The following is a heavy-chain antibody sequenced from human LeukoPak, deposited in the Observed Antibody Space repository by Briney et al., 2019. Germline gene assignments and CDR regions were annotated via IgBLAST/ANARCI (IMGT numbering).Heavy chain of an antibody. CDR1: GFTFSSYS. V-gene: IGHV3-21*01. J-gene: IGHJ4*02. Sequence: PGGSLRLSCPAYGFTFSSYSMNWVRQAPWKGLEWVSSISSSTTYMYYADSLKGRFTISRDNAKNSLYLQMNSLRAEDTAVYYCARDREVVTPYYFDYWGQGTLVTVSS. CDR3: ARDREVVTPYYFDY. D-gene: IGHD4-23*01. CDR2: ISSSTTYM.